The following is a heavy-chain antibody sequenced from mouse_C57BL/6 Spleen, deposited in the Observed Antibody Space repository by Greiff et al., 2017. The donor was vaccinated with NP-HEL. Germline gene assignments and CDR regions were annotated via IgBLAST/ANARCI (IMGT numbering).Heavy chain of an antibody. V-gene: IGHV1-47*01. Sequence: VQLQQSGAELVKPGASVKMSCKASGYTFTTYPIEWMKQNHGKSLEWIGNFHPYNDDTKYNEKFKGKATLTVEISSSTVYLELSRLTSDDSAVYYCAIYYYGSSQFAYWGQGTLVTVSA. CDR2: FHPYNDDT. J-gene: IGHJ3*01. CDR1: GYTFTTYP. D-gene: IGHD1-1*01. CDR3: AIYYYGSSQFAY.